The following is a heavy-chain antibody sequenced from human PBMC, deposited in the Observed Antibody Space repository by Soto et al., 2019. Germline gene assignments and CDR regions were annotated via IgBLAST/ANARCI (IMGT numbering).Heavy chain of an antibody. CDR2: MNPNSGNT. D-gene: IGHD3-3*01. Sequence: ASVKVSCKASGYTFTSYDINWVRQATGQGLEWMGWMNPNSGNTGYAQKFQGRVTMTRNTSISTAYMELSSLRSEDTAVYYCFWSGFQGYYYYYMDVWGKGTTVTVSS. V-gene: IGHV1-8*01. CDR3: FWSGFQGYYYYYMDV. J-gene: IGHJ6*03. CDR1: GYTFTSYD.